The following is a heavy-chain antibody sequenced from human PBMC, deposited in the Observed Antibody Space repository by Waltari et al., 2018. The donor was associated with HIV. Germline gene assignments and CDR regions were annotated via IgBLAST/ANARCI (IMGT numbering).Heavy chain of an antibody. CDR3: TRLAAVAGTGY. D-gene: IGHD6-19*01. CDR2: IRTKANSYAT. Sequence: EVQLVESGGGLVQPGGSLELSCAASGLPFGASTMHWVRQASGKGLEWVGRIRTKANSYATAYAASVKGRFIISRDDSKNTAYLQMNNLKTEDTAVYYCTRLAAVAGTGYWGQGTLVTVST. CDR1: GLPFGAST. J-gene: IGHJ4*02. V-gene: IGHV3-73*01.